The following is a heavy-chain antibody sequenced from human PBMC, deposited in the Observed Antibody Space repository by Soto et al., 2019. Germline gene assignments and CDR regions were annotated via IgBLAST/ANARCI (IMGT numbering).Heavy chain of an antibody. CDR2: IYHSGST. Sequence: SETLSLTCGVSGGSISSGGYSWSWIRQPPGKGLEWIGYIYHSGSTYYNPSLKSRVTISVDRSKNQFSLKLSSVTAADTAVYYCARSTYYYGSGGMDVWGQGTTVTVSS. J-gene: IGHJ6*02. V-gene: IGHV4-30-2*01. D-gene: IGHD3-10*01. CDR3: ARSTYYYGSGGMDV. CDR1: GGSISSGGYS.